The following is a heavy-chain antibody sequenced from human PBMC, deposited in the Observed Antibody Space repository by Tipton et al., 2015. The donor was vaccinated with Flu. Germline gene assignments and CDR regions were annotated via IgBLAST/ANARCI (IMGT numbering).Heavy chain of an antibody. Sequence: LRLSCTVSGGSISSYYWSWIRQPPGKGLEWIGYIYYSGSTNYNPSLKSRVTISVDTSKNQFSLKLSSVTAADTAVYYCARARWSLYEPYYYYYMDVWGKGTTVTVSS. V-gene: IGHV4-59*01. CDR1: GGSISSYY. J-gene: IGHJ6*03. D-gene: IGHD6-13*01. CDR3: ARARWSLYEPYYYYYMDV. CDR2: IYYSGST.